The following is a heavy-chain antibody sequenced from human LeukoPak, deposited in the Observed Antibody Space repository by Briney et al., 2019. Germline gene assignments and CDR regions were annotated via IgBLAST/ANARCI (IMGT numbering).Heavy chain of an antibody. V-gene: IGHV5-51*01. D-gene: IGHD1-26*01. CDR1: GYSFTGYW. J-gene: IGHJ4*02. CDR2: IYPGDSDT. Sequence: GESLKISCKASGYSFTGYWIAWVRQMPGKGLEWMGIIYPGDSDTRYSPSFQGQVTISADKSISTAYLQWSTLKASDTAMYYCARPLQSGSFSGFDYWGQGTLVTVSS. CDR3: ARPLQSGSFSGFDY.